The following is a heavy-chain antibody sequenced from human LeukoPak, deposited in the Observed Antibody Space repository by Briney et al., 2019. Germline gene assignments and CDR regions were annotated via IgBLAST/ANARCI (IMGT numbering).Heavy chain of an antibody. CDR2: IYSGGST. CDR1: GFTVSSSY. J-gene: IGHJ3*02. D-gene: IGHD6-19*01. V-gene: IGHV3-66*01. Sequence: QPGGSLRLSCAASGFTVSSSYMSWVRQAPGKGLEWVSVIYSGGSTYYADSVKGRFTISRDNSKNTLYLQMNSLRAEDTAVYYCASSSYSSGWWEVDAFDIWGQGTMVTVSS. CDR3: ASSSYSSGWWEVDAFDI.